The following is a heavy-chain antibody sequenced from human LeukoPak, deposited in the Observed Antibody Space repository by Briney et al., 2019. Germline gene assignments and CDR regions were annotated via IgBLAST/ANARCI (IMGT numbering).Heavy chain of an antibody. CDR1: GYTFTSYD. V-gene: IGHV1-8*01. D-gene: IGHD3-3*01. CDR3: ARGFDDFWSGSPFGY. J-gene: IGHJ4*02. Sequence: ASGKVSCKASGYTFTSYDINWVRQATGQGLEWMGWMNPNSGNTGYAQKFQGRVTMTRNTSISTAYMELSSLRSEDTAVYYCARGFDDFWSGSPFGYWGQGTLVTASS. CDR2: MNPNSGNT.